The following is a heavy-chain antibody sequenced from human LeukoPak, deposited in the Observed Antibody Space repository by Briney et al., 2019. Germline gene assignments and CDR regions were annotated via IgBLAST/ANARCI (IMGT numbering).Heavy chain of an antibody. CDR1: GFTFSNAW. CDR3: TTAFRYGGPRDY. D-gene: IGHD3-10*01. J-gene: IGHJ4*02. Sequence: GGSLRLSCAASGFTFSNAWMTWVRQAPGKGLEWVGRIKSKTDGGTTDYAAPVKGRFTVSRDDSKNTLYLQMNSLKTEDAAVYYCTTAFRYGGPRDYWGQGTLVTVSS. CDR2: IKSKTDGGTT. V-gene: IGHV3-15*01.